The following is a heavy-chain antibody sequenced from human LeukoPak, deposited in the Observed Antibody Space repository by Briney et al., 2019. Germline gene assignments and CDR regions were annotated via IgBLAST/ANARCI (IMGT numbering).Heavy chain of an antibody. CDR2: IYPGYSDT. J-gene: IGHJ4*02. D-gene: IGHD3-22*01. CDR3: GRLSSYYDSSGDSRYGGYFDY. CDR1: GYSFSNYR. V-gene: IGHV5-51*01. Sequence: GESLKISCKGSGYSFSNYRNGWVRQMPGKGLEWMVIIYPGYSDTRYSTSFQGQVNMPADKSIGPAYLQWRRLEASDTAMYYLGRLSSYYDSSGDSRYGGYFDYGGQGTLVTVSS.